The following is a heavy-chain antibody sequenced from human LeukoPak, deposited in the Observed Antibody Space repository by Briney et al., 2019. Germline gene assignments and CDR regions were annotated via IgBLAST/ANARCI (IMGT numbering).Heavy chain of an antibody. CDR1: GGSFSGYY. J-gene: IGHJ5*02. CDR2: INHSGST. Sequence: SETLSLTCAVYGGSFSGYYGSWIRQPPGKGLEWIGEINHSGSTNYNPSLKSRVTISVDTSKNQFSLKLSSVTAADTAVYYCARGLAAAYTSCGQGTLVTVSS. V-gene: IGHV4-34*01. D-gene: IGHD6-13*01. CDR3: ARGLAAAYTS.